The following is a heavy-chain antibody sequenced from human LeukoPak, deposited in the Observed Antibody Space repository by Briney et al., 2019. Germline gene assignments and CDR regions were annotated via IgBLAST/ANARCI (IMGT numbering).Heavy chain of an antibody. CDR3: ARRYCSGGSCPFDY. D-gene: IGHD2-15*01. CDR1: GDSVSSTSAT. V-gene: IGHV6-1*01. Sequence: SQTLSLTCAISGDSVSSTSATWNWIRQSPSRGLEWLGRTYYRSKWYNDYAVSVKGRITINPDTSKYQFSLQLNSVTPEDTAVYYCARRYCSGGSCPFDYWGQGTLVTVSS. J-gene: IGHJ4*02. CDR2: TYYRSKWYN.